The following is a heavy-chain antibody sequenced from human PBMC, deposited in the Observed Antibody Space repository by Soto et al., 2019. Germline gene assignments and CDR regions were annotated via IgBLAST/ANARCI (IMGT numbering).Heavy chain of an antibody. Sequence: GASVKVSCKASGYTFTSYDINWVRQATGQGLEWMGWMNPNSGNTGYAQKFQGRVTMTRNTSISTAYMELSSLRSEDTAVYYCARGDVCSGGSCWGYGMDVWGQGTMVTVSS. CDR2: MNPNSGNT. CDR3: ARGDVCSGGSCWGYGMDV. V-gene: IGHV1-8*01. J-gene: IGHJ6*02. D-gene: IGHD2-15*01. CDR1: GYTFTSYD.